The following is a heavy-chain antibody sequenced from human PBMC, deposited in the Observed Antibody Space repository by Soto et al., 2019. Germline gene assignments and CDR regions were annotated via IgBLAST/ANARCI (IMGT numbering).Heavy chain of an antibody. V-gene: IGHV4-4*07. CDR2: LNTYGNT. D-gene: IGHD1-7*01. CDR3: GRESGETWDYEAS. CDR1: GGSISSYR. Sequence: PSETLSLTCTVSGGSISSYRWRWIRQPAGKGLEWIGRLNTYGNTHYNPSLKSPVTVSVDTSRNQFFLTLRSVTAADSAVYHCGRESGETWDYEASWGQGTPVTVSS. J-gene: IGHJ5*02.